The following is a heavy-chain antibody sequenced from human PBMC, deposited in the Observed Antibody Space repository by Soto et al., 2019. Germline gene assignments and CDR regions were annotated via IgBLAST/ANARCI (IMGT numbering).Heavy chain of an antibody. Sequence: QVQLVESGGGVVQPGRSLRLSCAASGFTFSSYGMHWVRQAQGKGLEWVAVIWYDGSNNYYADSVKGRFPISRDNSKNTLYLQMISLRAEDTAVDYCARGGRWVQGFIPDYWGQGTLVTVSS. CDR1: GFTFSSYG. CDR2: IWYDGSNN. CDR3: ARGGRWVQGFIPDY. J-gene: IGHJ4*02. D-gene: IGHD3-10*01. V-gene: IGHV3-33*01.